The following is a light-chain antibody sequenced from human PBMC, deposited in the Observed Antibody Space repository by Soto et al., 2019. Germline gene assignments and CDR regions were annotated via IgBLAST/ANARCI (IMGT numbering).Light chain of an antibody. CDR1: QSVSSY. Sequence: EIVLTQSPATLSLSPGEIATLSFSASQSVSSYLAWYQLKDGQVPRLVIYGASTRATDIPARFSGSGSGTEFTLTISSLQSEDFAEYHCQQYNNWPQTFGQGTKVDIK. CDR3: QQYNNWPQT. V-gene: IGKV3-15*01. CDR2: GAS. J-gene: IGKJ1*01.